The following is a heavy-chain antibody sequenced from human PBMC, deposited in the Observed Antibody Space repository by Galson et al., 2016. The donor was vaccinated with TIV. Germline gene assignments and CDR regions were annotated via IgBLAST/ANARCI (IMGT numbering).Heavy chain of an antibody. CDR2: ISATGGST. D-gene: IGHD3-3*01. CDR1: GFTFRDYA. V-gene: IGHV3-23*01. Sequence: SLRLSCAASGFTFRDYAMHWVRQAPGKGLEWVASISATGGSTFYTGSVKGRFTVSRDNSNDPLSLQMSRLRAEDTAVYYCSKTIDVSGVLINYFYYGMDVWGHGTTVTASS. J-gene: IGHJ6*02. CDR3: SKTIDVSGVLINYFYYGMDV.